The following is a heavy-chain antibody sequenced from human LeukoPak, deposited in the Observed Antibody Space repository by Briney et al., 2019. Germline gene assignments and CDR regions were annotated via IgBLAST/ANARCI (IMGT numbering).Heavy chain of an antibody. D-gene: IGHD2-8*02. CDR1: GFTFSSHS. Sequence: GGSLRLSCAASGFTFSSHSMHWVRQAPGKGLEWVAVISPDGGIQYYADSVKGRFTISRDNSKSTLFLQMNSLRPEDAAVYYCAREYGGVLGYFDYWGQGALVIVPS. CDR2: ISPDGGIQ. J-gene: IGHJ4*02. V-gene: IGHV3-30*04. CDR3: AREYGGVLGYFDY.